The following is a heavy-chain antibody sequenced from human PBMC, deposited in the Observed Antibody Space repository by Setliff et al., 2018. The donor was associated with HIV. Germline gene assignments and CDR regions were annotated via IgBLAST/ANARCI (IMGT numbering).Heavy chain of an antibody. Sequence: SETLSLTCTVSGVSSSSSNLYWGWIRQSPGKGMEWIGSINYSGSTYYNPPLTSRVTMSVDTSKNQFSLKVRSVTVAHTAVYYCATHFDSSSWYSFDYWGPGTLVTVSS. CDR1: GVSSSSSNLY. D-gene: IGHD6-13*01. J-gene: IGHJ4*02. V-gene: IGHV4-39*07. CDR3: ATHFDSSSWYSFDY. CDR2: INYSGST.